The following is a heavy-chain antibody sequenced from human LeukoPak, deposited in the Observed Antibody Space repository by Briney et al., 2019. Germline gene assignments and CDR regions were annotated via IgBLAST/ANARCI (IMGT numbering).Heavy chain of an antibody. CDR3: ARDHHYYDSSGTFDY. Sequence: GRSLRLSCAASGFTFDDYAMHWVRQAPGKGLEWVAVIWYDGSNKYYADSVKGRFTISRDNPKNTLYLQMNSLRAEDTAVYYCARDHHYYDSSGTFDYWGQGTLVTVSS. CDR2: IWYDGSNK. D-gene: IGHD3-22*01. CDR1: GFTFDDYA. J-gene: IGHJ4*02. V-gene: IGHV3-33*08.